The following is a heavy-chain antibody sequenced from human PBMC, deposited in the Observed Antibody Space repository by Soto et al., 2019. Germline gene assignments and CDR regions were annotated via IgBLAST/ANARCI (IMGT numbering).Heavy chain of an antibody. CDR3: ARKYDSPSLYYYGMDV. J-gene: IGHJ6*02. CDR1: GFTFSSYA. Sequence: GGSLRLSCAASGFTFSSYAMHWVRQAPGKGLEWVAVISYDGSNKYYADSVKGRFTISRDNSKNTLYLQMNSLRAEDTAVYYCARKYDSPSLYYYGMDVWGQGTTVTVSS. V-gene: IGHV3-30-3*01. CDR2: ISYDGSNK. D-gene: IGHD3-3*01.